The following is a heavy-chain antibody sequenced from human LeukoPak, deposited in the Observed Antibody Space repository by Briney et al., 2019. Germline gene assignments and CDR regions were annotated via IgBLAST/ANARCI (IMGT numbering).Heavy chain of an antibody. D-gene: IGHD3-22*01. Sequence: PGGSLRLSCADSGFTFSSYAMTWVRQAPGKGLEWVSSISGSGGSTYYADSVKGRFSISRDNSKNTLYLQMNSLRADDTAVYYCAKGHSMIVDWGQGTLVTVSS. V-gene: IGHV3-23*01. CDR3: AKGHSMIVD. CDR1: GFTFSSYA. CDR2: ISGSGGST. J-gene: IGHJ1*01.